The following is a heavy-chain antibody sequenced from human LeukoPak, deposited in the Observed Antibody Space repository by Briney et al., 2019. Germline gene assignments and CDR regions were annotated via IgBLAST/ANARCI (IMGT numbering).Heavy chain of an antibody. CDR3: AKGKRDYDY. CDR1: GFTFSSYA. D-gene: IGHD3-16*01. V-gene: IGHV3-23*01. Sequence: PGGSLRLSCVASGFTFSSYAMSWVRQAPGKGLEWVSGISGSGGTTYYADSVKGRFTISRDNSKNTLYLQMNSLRAEDTAVYYCAKGKRDYDYWGQGTLVTVSS. CDR2: ISGSGGTT. J-gene: IGHJ4*02.